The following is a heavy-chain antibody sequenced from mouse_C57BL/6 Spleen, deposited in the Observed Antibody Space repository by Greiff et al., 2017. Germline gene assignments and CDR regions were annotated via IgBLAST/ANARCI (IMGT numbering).Heavy chain of an antibody. J-gene: IGHJ4*01. Sequence: QVQLQQSGAELVRPGSSVKLSCKASGYTFTSYWMDWVKQRPGQGLEWIGNIYPSDSETHYNQKFKDKATLTVDKSSSTAYMQLSSLTSEASAVYYCAREGAYYSNYVGLDYWGQGTSVTVSS. V-gene: IGHV1-61*01. CDR2: IYPSDSET. CDR1: GYTFTSYW. D-gene: IGHD2-5*01. CDR3: AREGAYYSNYVGLDY.